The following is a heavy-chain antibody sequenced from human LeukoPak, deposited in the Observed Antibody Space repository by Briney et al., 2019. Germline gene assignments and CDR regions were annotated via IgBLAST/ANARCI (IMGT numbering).Heavy chain of an antibody. J-gene: IGHJ4*02. Sequence: GGSLRLSCAASGFNFSNAWMSWVRQAPGKGLEWVGRVKSKTDGGTTDFAVPVKGRFTISRDDSKKTVYLQMKSLKTEDTAVYYCTTNSYGSYWGQGTLVTVSS. CDR2: VKSKTDGGTT. D-gene: IGHD5-18*01. CDR1: GFNFSNAW. V-gene: IGHV3-15*01. CDR3: TTNSYGSY.